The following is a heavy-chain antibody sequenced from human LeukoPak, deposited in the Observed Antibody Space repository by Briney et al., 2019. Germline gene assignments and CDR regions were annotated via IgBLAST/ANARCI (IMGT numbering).Heavy chain of an antibody. Sequence: ASVKVSCKASGYTFTSYGISWVRQAPGQGLEWMGWISAYNGNTNYAQKFQGRVTMTRNTSISTAYMELSSLRSEDTAVYYCARGAYYGGNSRPNDYWGQGTLVTVSS. J-gene: IGHJ4*02. CDR3: ARGAYYGGNSRPNDY. CDR1: GYTFTSYG. D-gene: IGHD2-21*02. V-gene: IGHV1-18*01. CDR2: ISAYNGNT.